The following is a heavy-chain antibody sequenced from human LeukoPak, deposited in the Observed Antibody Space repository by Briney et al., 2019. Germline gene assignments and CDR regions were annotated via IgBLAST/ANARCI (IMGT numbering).Heavy chain of an antibody. V-gene: IGHV4-4*07. D-gene: IGHD3-22*01. CDR1: GGSISNFW. J-gene: IGHJ4*02. Sequence: SETLSLTCTVSGGSISNFWWSWLRQPAGKGLEWIGRVYSGGTSNYNPSLKSRVTMSADTSKNQFSLKLSSVTAADTAVYYCARETYDSSGSPDYWGQGTLVTVSS. CDR3: ARETYDSSGSPDY. CDR2: VYSGGTS.